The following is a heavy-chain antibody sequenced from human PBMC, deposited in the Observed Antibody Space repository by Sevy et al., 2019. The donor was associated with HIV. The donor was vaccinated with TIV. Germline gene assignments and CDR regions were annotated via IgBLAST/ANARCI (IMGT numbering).Heavy chain of an antibody. CDR1: GGSFSNFP. J-gene: IGHJ3*02. D-gene: IGHD3-22*01. CDR3: AREIPDYVSGYYSVDAFDI. Sequence: ASVKVSCKASGGSFSNFPVSWVRQAPGQDLEWMGMIISKFGTTDYAQKFQGRVTITADESTTTAYMELTSLRSEDTAVYYCAREIPDYVSGYYSVDAFDIWGQGTKVTVSS. V-gene: IGHV1-69*13. CDR2: IISKFGTT.